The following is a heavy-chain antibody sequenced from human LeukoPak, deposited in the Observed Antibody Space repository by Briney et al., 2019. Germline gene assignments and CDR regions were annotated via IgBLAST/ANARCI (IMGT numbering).Heavy chain of an antibody. CDR3: AREVAVAGTWFDP. J-gene: IGHJ5*02. V-gene: IGHV3-21*01. CDR1: GFTFSSYT. D-gene: IGHD6-19*01. CDR2: ISTSSSYI. Sequence: GSLRLSCAASGFTFSSYTMNWVRQAPGKGLEWVSSISTSSSYIYYADSVKGRFTISRDNAKNSLYLQMNSLRAEDTAVYSCAREVAVAGTWFDPWGQGTLVTVSS.